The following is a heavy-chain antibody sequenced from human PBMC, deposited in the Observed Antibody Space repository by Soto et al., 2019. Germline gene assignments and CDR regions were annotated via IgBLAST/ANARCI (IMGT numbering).Heavy chain of an antibody. CDR3: AKEVAVAGFSNYYYGMDV. J-gene: IGHJ6*02. D-gene: IGHD6-19*01. V-gene: IGHV3-33*06. Sequence: QVQLVESGGGVVQPGRSLRLSCAASGFTFSSYGMHWVRQAPGKGLEWVAVIWYDGSNKYYADSVKGRFTISRDNSKNTLYLQMNSLRAEDTAVYYCAKEVAVAGFSNYYYGMDVWGQGTTVTVSS. CDR1: GFTFSSYG. CDR2: IWYDGSNK.